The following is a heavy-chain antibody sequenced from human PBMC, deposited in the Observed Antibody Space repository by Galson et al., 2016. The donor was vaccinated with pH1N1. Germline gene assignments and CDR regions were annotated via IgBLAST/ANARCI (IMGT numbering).Heavy chain of an antibody. J-gene: IGHJ6*03. CDR1: GFTFTAYS. CDR3: ARDPGRPRLFYMDV. V-gene: IGHV3-21*01. Sequence: SLRLSCAASGFTFTAYSMNWVRQAPGKGLEWVASITSNSFHIYYTVSVRGRFTISRDNAKNSLYLHMHSLSAEDTAVYYCARDPGRPRLFYMDVWGKGTTVTVSS. D-gene: IGHD1-26*01. CDR2: ITSNSFHI.